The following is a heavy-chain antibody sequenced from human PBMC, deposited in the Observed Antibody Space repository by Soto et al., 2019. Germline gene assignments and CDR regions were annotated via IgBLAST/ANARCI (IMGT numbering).Heavy chain of an antibody. J-gene: IGHJ4*02. Sequence: QIQLVQSGAEVKKPAASVKVSCKASGYTFSNYGISWVRQAPGQGLERMGWISAYNGNTKYAQKLQGRVTMTTDTSTSTAYMELRSLRSDDTAVYYCTRYSPPVDYWGQGTLVTVSS. CDR1: GYTFSNYG. D-gene: IGHD2-21*01. CDR2: ISAYNGNT. CDR3: TRYSPPVDY. V-gene: IGHV1-18*01.